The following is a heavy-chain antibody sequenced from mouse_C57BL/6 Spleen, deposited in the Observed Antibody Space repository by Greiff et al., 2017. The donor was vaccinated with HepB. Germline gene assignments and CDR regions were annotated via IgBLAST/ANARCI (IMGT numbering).Heavy chain of an antibody. CDR1: GFTFSDYY. CDR3: AREGDSSGYDY. CDR2: INYDGSST. V-gene: IGHV5-16*01. Sequence: EVQVVASEGGLVQPGSSMQLSCTSSGFTFSDYYMAFVRQVPEKGLEWVANINYDGSSTYYLDSLKSRFIISRDNAKNILYLQMSSLKSEDTATYYCAREGDSSGYDYWGQGTTLTVSS. D-gene: IGHD3-2*02. J-gene: IGHJ2*01.